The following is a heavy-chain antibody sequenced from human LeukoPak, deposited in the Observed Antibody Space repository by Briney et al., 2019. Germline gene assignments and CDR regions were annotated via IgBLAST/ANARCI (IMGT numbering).Heavy chain of an antibody. J-gene: IGHJ5*02. D-gene: IGHD6-19*01. CDR1: GFTFSSYA. CDR3: ARGYSSLDP. Sequence: GGSLRLSCAASGFTFSSYAMSWVRQAPGKGLEWVSGISSTGGSTYYADSVKGRFTISRDNSKNTLYLQMNSLTAEDTAVYYCARGYSSLDPWDQGTLVTVSS. CDR2: ISSTGGST. V-gene: IGHV3-23*01.